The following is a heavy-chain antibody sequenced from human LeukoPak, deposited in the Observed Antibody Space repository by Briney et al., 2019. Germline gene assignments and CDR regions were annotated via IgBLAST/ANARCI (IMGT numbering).Heavy chain of an antibody. V-gene: IGHV4-61*02. Sequence: PSQTLSLTCTVSGGSISSGSYYWSWIRQPAGKGLEWIGRIYTSGSTNYNPSLKSRVTLSVDTSKNQFSLKLSSVTAADTAVYYCAREDSSGYSPWGQGTLVTVSS. CDR3: AREDSSGYSP. CDR1: GGSISSGSYY. CDR2: IYTSGST. J-gene: IGHJ5*02. D-gene: IGHD3-22*01.